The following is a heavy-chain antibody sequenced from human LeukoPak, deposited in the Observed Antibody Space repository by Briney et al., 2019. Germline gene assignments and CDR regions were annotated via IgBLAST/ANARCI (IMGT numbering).Heavy chain of an antibody. J-gene: IGHJ4*02. V-gene: IGHV3-30*02. D-gene: IGHD3-10*01. CDR3: AKVHGSGSYYPPRSTYFDY. CDR2: IRYDGSNK. CDR1: GFTFSSYW. Sequence: PGGSLRLSCAASGFTFSSYWMSWVRQAPGKGLEWVAFIRYDGSNKYYADSVKGRFTISRDNSKNTLYLQMNSLRAEDTAVYYCAKVHGSGSYYPPRSTYFDYWGQGTLVTVSS.